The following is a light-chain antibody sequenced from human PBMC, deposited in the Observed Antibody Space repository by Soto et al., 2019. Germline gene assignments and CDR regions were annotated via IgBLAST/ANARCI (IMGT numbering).Light chain of an antibody. J-gene: IGKJ1*01. CDR2: GAS. CDR1: QSVNTN. V-gene: IGKV3-15*01. Sequence: MSQSAATLSVSPGERTTLSCRASQSVNTNLAWYQQKPGQAPRLLIYGASTRATGIPARFSGSGSGTEFTLTISSLQSEDFAVYYCQQSNNWPPWTFGQGTKVDIK. CDR3: QQSNNWPPWT.